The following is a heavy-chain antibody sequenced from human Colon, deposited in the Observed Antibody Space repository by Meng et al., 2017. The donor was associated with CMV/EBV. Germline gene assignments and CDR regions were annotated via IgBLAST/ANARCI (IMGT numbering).Heavy chain of an antibody. Sequence: VQHVQSGAKLKKRGASVQISWEPSGYSFSEYAMHWVRQAPGQRLGWVGWISGADHSTKYSEKFQGRVTITKDTSASTSYMEVYSLRLEDTAIYYCARDISLNTWQQLGDYWGQGTLVTVSS. D-gene: IGHD6-13*01. J-gene: IGHJ4*02. CDR2: ISGADHST. CDR3: ARDISLNTWQQLGDY. V-gene: IGHV1-3*01. CDR1: GYSFSEYA.